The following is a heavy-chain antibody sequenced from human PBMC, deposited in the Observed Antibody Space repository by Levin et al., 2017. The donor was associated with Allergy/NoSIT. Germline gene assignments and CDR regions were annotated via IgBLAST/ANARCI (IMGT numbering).Heavy chain of an antibody. D-gene: IGHD3-10*01. Sequence: GGSLRLSCAASGFTFSSYEMNWVRQAPGKGLEWVSYISSSGRNIYYADSVKGRFTISRDNAKNSLYLQVNSLRAEDTAVYYCARDLGASGSSSPSWFDPWGQGTLVTVSS. CDR2: ISSSGRNI. CDR3: ARDLGASGSSSPSWFDP. V-gene: IGHV3-48*03. CDR1: GFTFSSYE. J-gene: IGHJ5*02.